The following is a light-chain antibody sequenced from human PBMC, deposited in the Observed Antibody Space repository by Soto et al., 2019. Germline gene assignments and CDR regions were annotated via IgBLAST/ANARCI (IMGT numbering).Light chain of an antibody. CDR2: RAS. CDR1: QSISSN. J-gene: IGKJ1*01. Sequence: VMTQSPATLSVSPGERATLSCRASQSISSNLAWYQQKLGQAPRLLIYRASTRATGIPARFSGSGSGTEFTLTISSLQSEDFALYYCHQYENWPQTFGQGTKVDIK. V-gene: IGKV3-15*01. CDR3: HQYENWPQT.